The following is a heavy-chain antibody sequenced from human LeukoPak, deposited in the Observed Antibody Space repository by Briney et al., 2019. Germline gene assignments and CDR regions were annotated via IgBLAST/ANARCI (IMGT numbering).Heavy chain of an antibody. CDR2: ISSSCSYI. CDR3: ARDAVNYYGSGSQRADY. CDR1: GFTFSSYS. V-gene: IGHV3-21*01. J-gene: IGHJ4*02. D-gene: IGHD3-10*01. Sequence: GGSLRLSCAASGFTFSSYSMNWVRQAPGKGLEWVSSISSSCSYIYYADSVKGRFTISRDNAKNSLYLQMNSLRAEDTAVYYCARDAVNYYGSGSQRADYWGQGTLVTVSS.